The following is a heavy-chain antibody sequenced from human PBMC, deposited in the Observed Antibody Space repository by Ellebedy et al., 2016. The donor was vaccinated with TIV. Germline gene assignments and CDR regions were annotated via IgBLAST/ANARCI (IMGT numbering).Heavy chain of an antibody. D-gene: IGHD1-1*01. J-gene: IGHJ4*02. Sequence: MPSETLSLTCTVSGDSISGYYWGWIRQPPGKGLEWIGYIYYSGITDYNPSLRSRVIISVDTSKNQLSLKLSSVTAADAAMYYCARWNEGFDYWGQGTLVTVSS. CDR3: ARWNEGFDY. CDR2: IYYSGIT. V-gene: IGHV4-59*08. CDR1: GDSISGYY.